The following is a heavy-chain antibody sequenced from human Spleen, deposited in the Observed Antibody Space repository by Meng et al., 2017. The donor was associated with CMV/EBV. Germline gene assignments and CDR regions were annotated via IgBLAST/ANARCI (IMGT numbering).Heavy chain of an antibody. CDR3: ARGYDYPSPLDY. V-gene: IGHV3-9*01. CDR1: GFTFDDYA. Sequence: GGSLRLSCAASGFTFDDYAMHWVRQAPGKGLEWVSGISWNSGSIGYADSVKGRFTISRDDAKNSLYLQMNSLRAEDTAIYYCARGYDYPSPLDYWGQGALVTVSS. D-gene: IGHD5-12*01. J-gene: IGHJ4*02. CDR2: ISWNSGSI.